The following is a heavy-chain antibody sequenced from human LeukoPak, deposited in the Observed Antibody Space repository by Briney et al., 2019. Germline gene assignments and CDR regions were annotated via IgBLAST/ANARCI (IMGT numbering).Heavy chain of an antibody. CDR3: ARDEWATVTSLDDY. V-gene: IGHV4-38-2*02. CDR1: GSSISSGYF. Sequence: SETLSLTRAVSGSSISSGYFWGWIRQPPGKGLEWIGNIYHNGITYYNPSLASRVTISVDTSKNQFSLKVRSVTAADTAVYYCARDEWATVTSLDDYWGQGTLVTVSS. D-gene: IGHD4-17*01. J-gene: IGHJ4*02. CDR2: IYHNGIT.